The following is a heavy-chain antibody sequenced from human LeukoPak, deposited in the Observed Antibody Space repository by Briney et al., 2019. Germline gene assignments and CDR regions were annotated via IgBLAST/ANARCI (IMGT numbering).Heavy chain of an antibody. CDR3: ARGMDV. CDR2: IKQDGSEK. CDR1: GFTFSNYW. Sequence: GSLRLSCAASGFTFSNYWMSWVRQAPGKGLEWVANIKQDGSEKYFVDSVKGRFTISRDNVENSLYLHMNNLREEDTAVYYCARGMDVWGQGTTVTVSS. V-gene: IGHV3-7*01. J-gene: IGHJ6*02.